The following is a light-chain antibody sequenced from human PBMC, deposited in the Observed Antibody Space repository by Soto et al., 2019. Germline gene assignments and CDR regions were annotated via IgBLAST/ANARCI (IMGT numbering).Light chain of an antibody. J-gene: IGKJ1*01. CDR3: MQDYNYPRT. Sequence: AIPMTQSPSSLSASVGDRVTITCRASQGIRSDLGWYQQKPGKAPKVLIYAASTLQSGVPSRFSGSGSGTDFTLTITSLQPEDFATYYCMQDYNYPRTFGQGTKVEV. CDR1: QGIRSD. V-gene: IGKV1-6*01. CDR2: AAS.